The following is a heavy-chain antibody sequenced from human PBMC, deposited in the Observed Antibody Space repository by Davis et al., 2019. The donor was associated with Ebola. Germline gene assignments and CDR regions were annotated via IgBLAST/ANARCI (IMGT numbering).Heavy chain of an antibody. J-gene: IGHJ4*02. V-gene: IGHV3-23*01. CDR1: GITFSNYA. Sequence: ESLIISCASSGITFSNYAIHCERQAQGKGLEWVSAITTSGGNTFYADSVRGRFTISRDNSKNTLYLQMNSLRTDDTAVYYCAKAYVGVLRGFDYWGQGTLVTVSS. CDR3: AKAYVGVLRGFDY. CDR2: ITTSGGNT. D-gene: IGHD3-10*02.